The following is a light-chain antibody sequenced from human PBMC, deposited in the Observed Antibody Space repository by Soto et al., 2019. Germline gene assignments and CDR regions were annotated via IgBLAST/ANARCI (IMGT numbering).Light chain of an antibody. CDR1: QSININ. CDR3: QQYNNWPRT. J-gene: IGKJ1*01. V-gene: IGKV3-15*01. Sequence: EIVMTQSPATLSVSPGERATLSCRASQSININLAWYQQKPGQAPRLLIFGASTRATGFPARFSGSGSGTEFTLTISSLQSEDFAVYYCQQYNNWPRTFGQGTKVDIK. CDR2: GAS.